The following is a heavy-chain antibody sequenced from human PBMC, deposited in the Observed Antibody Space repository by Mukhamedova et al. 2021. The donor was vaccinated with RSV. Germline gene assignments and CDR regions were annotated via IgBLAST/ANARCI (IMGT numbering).Heavy chain of an antibody. Sequence: APGKGLEWVANIKEDTSEMYYVDSVKGRFTISRDNAKNSLYLQMNSLRAEDTAVYYCARAYCDGDCYSGLFEYWGQGTLVTVSS. CDR3: ARAYCDGDCYSGLFEY. V-gene: IGHV3-7*05. CDR2: IKEDTSEM. J-gene: IGHJ4*02. D-gene: IGHD2-21*02.